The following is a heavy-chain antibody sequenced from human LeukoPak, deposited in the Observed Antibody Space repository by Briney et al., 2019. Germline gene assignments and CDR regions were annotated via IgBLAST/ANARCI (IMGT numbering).Heavy chain of an antibody. CDR2: IYYSGST. D-gene: IGHD4-17*01. V-gene: IGHV4-39*01. J-gene: IGHJ5*02. CDR3: ARHDYGDSDWFDP. Sequence: PGGSLRLSCAASGFTFSSYSMNWVRQAPGKGLEWIGSIYYSGSTYYNPSLKSRVTISVDTSKNQFSLKLSSVTAADTAVYYCARHDYGDSDWFDPWGQGTLVTVSS. CDR1: GFTFSSYSMN.